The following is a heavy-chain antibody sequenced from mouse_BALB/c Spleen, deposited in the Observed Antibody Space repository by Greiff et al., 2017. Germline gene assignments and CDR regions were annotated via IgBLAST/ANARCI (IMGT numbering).Heavy chain of an antibody. CDR3: ARVGYPSYWYFDV. CDR2: ISYDGSN. Sequence: VQLQQSGPGLVKPSQSLSLTCSVTGYSITSGYYWNWIRQFPGNKLEWMGYISYDGSNNYNPSLKNRISITRDTSKNQFFLKLNSVTTEDTATYYCARVGYPSYWYFDVWGAGTTVTVSS. V-gene: IGHV3-6*02. CDR1: GYSITSGYY. D-gene: IGHD2-14*01. J-gene: IGHJ1*01.